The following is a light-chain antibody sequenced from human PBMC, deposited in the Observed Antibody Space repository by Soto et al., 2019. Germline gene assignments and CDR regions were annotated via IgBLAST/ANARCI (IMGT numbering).Light chain of an antibody. Sequence: QLVLTQSPSASASLGASVKLTCTLSSGHNKDAIAWHQQQPEKGPRFLMRLDIDDSHTKGDGLPHRFSGSSSVAERYLIISSHQDEDEADYYCQTWGSGSGVFGGGTKLTVL. J-gene: IGLJ2*01. CDR1: SGHNKDA. CDR3: QTWGSGSGV. V-gene: IGLV4-69*01. CDR2: LDIDDSH.